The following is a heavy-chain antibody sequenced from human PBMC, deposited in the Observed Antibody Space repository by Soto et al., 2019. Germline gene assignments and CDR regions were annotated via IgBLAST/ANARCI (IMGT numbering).Heavy chain of an antibody. CDR2: IRQDGGAQ. D-gene: IGHD3-10*01. CDR3: VRGGHGSGSYLGSS. V-gene: IGHV3-7*03. Sequence: VSLRLSCAASGFTFSSYAMSWVRQAPGKGLQWVANIRQDGGAQYYVDSVKGRFTISRDNAKNSVYLQMDSLRVEDTAVYYCVRGGHGSGSYLGSSWGQGILVTVSS. J-gene: IGHJ5*02. CDR1: GFTFSSYA.